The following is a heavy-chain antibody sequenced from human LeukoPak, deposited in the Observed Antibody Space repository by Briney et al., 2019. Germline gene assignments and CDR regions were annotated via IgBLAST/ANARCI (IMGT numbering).Heavy chain of an antibody. D-gene: IGHD6-19*01. CDR1: GGSISSYY. CDR2: IYTSGST. Sequence: SETLSLTCTVPGGSISSYYWSWIRQPAGKGLEWIGRIYTSGSTNYNPSLKSRVTMSVDTSKNQFSLKLSSVTAADTAVYYCARDGSIAVANWYGVDAFDIWGQGTMVTVSS. V-gene: IGHV4-4*07. J-gene: IGHJ3*02. CDR3: ARDGSIAVANWYGVDAFDI.